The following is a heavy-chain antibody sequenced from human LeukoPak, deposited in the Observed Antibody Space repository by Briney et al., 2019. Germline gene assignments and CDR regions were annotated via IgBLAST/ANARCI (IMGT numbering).Heavy chain of an antibody. V-gene: IGHV4-59*01. CDR3: ARIGFSWGYYFDY. D-gene: IGHD3-3*02. Sequence: PSETLSLTCTVSGGSISGYYWSWIRQSPGKGLEWIGHIYYSGSTTYTPSLKSRVTISVDTSKNQFSLKLNSVTAADTALYYCARIGFSWGYYFDYWGQGTLVTVSS. CDR1: GGSISGYY. J-gene: IGHJ4*02. CDR2: IYYSGST.